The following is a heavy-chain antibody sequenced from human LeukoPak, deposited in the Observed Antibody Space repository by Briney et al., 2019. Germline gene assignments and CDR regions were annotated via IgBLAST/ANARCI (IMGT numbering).Heavy chain of an antibody. CDR3: AKSVIVVVVAANFDY. CDR2: ISGSGGST. Sequence: GGSLKLSCAASGFTFSSYAMSWVRQAPGKGLEWVSAISGSGGSTYYADSVKGRFTISRDNSKNTLYLQMNSLRAEDTAVYYCAKSVIVVVVAANFDYWGQGTLVTVSS. J-gene: IGHJ4*02. D-gene: IGHD2-15*01. CDR1: GFTFSSYA. V-gene: IGHV3-23*01.